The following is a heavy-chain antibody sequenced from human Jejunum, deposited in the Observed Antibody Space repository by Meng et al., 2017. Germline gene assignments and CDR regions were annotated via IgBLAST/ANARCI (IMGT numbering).Heavy chain of an antibody. CDR2: IYHTGST. CDR3: ARDLLGPAIAASGYFDP. Sequence: QVELQEAGPGLGKPSGTLSLSGAFSGGSISDSNWWSWVRQPPGKGLEWIGEIYHTGSTNYNPSLKSRVTMSLDKSKNQFFLDLTSVTAADTAVYYCARDLLGPAIAASGYFDPWGQGTLVTVFS. V-gene: IGHV4-4*02. D-gene: IGHD5-12*01. J-gene: IGHJ5*02. CDR1: GGSISDSNW.